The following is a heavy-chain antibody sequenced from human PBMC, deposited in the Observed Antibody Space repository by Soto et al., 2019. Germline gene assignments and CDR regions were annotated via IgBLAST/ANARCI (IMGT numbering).Heavy chain of an antibody. D-gene: IGHD3-9*01. CDR3: ARDSGGYDILTGSFDY. Sequence: GGSLRLSWAASGFTFSSYGMHWVRQAPGKGLEWVAVIWYDGSNKYYADSVKGRFTISRDNSKNTLYLQMNSLRAEDTAVYYCARDSGGYDILTGSFDYWGQGTLVTVSS. CDR1: GFTFSSYG. CDR2: IWYDGSNK. V-gene: IGHV3-33*01. J-gene: IGHJ4*02.